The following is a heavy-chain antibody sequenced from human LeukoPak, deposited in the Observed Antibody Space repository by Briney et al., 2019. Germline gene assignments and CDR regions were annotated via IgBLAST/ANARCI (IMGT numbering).Heavy chain of an antibody. CDR2: FDPEDGET. CDR3: ASLDGYNPELWFDP. J-gene: IGHJ5*02. D-gene: IGHD5-24*01. Sequence: GASVKVSCKASGYTLTELSMHWVRQAPGKGLEWMGGFDPEDGETIYAQKFQGRVTMTEDTSTDTAYMELSSLRSEDTAVCYCASLDGYNPELWFDPWGQGTLVTVSS. V-gene: IGHV1-24*01. CDR1: GYTLTELS.